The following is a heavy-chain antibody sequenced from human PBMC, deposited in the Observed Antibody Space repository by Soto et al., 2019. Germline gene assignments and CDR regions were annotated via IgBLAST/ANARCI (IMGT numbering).Heavy chain of an antibody. D-gene: IGHD3-3*01. V-gene: IGHV1-69*13. CDR1: GGTFSSYA. J-gene: IGHJ4*02. Sequence: SVKVSCKASGGTFSSYAISWVRQAPGQGLEWMGGIIPIFGTANYAQKFQGRVTITADESTSTAYMELSSLRSEDTAVYYCARAAGRFLEWPYFDYWGQGTLVTVSS. CDR3: ARAAGRFLEWPYFDY. CDR2: IIPIFGTA.